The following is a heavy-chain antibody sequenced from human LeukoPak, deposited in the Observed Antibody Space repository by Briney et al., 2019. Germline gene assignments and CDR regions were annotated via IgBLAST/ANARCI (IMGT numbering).Heavy chain of an antibody. CDR3: ARGTTIFGVVTPFDY. Sequence: SETLSLTCAVYGGSFSGYYWSWIRQPPGKGLEWIGEINHSGSTYYNPSLKSRVTISVDTSKNQFSLKLSSVTAADTAVYYCARGTTIFGVVTPFDYWGQGTLVTVSS. J-gene: IGHJ4*02. CDR1: GGSFSGYY. CDR2: INHSGST. V-gene: IGHV4-34*01. D-gene: IGHD3-3*01.